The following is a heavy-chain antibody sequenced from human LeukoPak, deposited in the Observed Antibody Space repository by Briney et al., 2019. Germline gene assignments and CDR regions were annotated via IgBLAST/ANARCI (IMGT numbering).Heavy chain of an antibody. CDR1: GLTFCSYE. CDR3: ARDNKPAYHYYLDV. J-gene: IGHJ6*03. CDR2: ISSSSSYI. Sequence: PGGSLRLSCAASGLTFCSYEMNWVRGAPGKGVEWVSSISSSSSYINYADPVKGRFTISRDNASNSLYLQMNSLRAEDTAVYYCARDNKPAYHYYLDVWGKGTTVAVSS. D-gene: IGHD1/OR15-1a*01. V-gene: IGHV3-21*01.